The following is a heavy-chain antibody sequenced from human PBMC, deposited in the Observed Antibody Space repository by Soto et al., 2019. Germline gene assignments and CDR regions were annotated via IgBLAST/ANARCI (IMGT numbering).Heavy chain of an antibody. J-gene: IGHJ6*02. CDR1: GYTFTSYG. D-gene: IGHD2-2*01. V-gene: IGHV1-18*04. CDR3: ARSRYCSSTSCRDGLYYYYGMDV. Sequence: ASVKVSCKASGYTFTSYGISWVRQAPGQGLEWMGWISAYNGNTNYAQKLQGRVTMTTDTSTSTAYMELRSLRSDDTAVYYCARSRYCSSTSCRDGLYYYYGMDVWGQGTTVTVSS. CDR2: ISAYNGNT.